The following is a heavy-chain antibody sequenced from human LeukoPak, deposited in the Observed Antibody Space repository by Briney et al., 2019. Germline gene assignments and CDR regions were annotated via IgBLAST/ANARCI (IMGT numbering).Heavy chain of an antibody. CDR3: ARENTLVRGVINPLDY. J-gene: IGHJ4*02. V-gene: IGHV4-59*12. CDR1: GGSISSYY. D-gene: IGHD3-10*01. CDR2: IYYSGST. Sequence: SETLSLTCTVSGGSISSYYWSWIRQPPGKGLEWIGYIYYSGSTNYNPSLKSRVTISVDTSKNQFSLQLSSVTPEDTAVYYCARENTLVRGVINPLDYWGQGTLVTVSS.